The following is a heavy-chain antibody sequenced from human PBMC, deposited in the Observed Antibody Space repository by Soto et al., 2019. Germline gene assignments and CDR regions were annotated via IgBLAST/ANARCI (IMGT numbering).Heavy chain of an antibody. CDR3: ARGRFGDY. J-gene: IGHJ4*02. Sequence: EVQLVETGGGLIQHGGTLRLSCAASGFTVSSNYMSWVRQASGKGLEWVSVIYSGGSTYYADSVKCRFTISRDHSKNTPYLQMNSLRAEATAVYYCARGRFGDYWGQGTLVTVSS. CDR1: GFTVSSNY. V-gene: IGHV3-53*02. CDR2: IYSGGST. D-gene: IGHD3-10*01.